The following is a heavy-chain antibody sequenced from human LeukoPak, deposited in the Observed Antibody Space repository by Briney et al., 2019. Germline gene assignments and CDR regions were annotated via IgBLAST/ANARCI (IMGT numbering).Heavy chain of an antibody. V-gene: IGHV1-69*06. CDR1: GGTFSSYA. Sequence: SVKVSRKASGGTFSSYAISWVRQAPGQGLEWMGGIIPIFGTANYAQKFQGRVTITADKSTSTAYMELSSLRSEDTAVYYCARDRTIDDILTLDYWGQGTLVTVSS. CDR3: ARDRTIDDILTLDY. D-gene: IGHD3-9*01. J-gene: IGHJ4*02. CDR2: IIPIFGTA.